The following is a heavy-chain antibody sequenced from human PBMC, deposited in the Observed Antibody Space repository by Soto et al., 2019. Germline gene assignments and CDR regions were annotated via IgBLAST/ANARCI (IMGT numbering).Heavy chain of an antibody. CDR2: ISSSSSYI. CDR3: SGNYDDSMDV. J-gene: IGHJ6*02. CDR1: GFTFSSYS. D-gene: IGHD3-22*01. V-gene: IGHV3-21*01. Sequence: GVSLILSCAASGFTFSSYSMNWVRQAPGKGLEWVSSISSSSSYIYYADSVKVRFTISRDNAKNSLYLQMNSMRAEDTAVYYGSGNYDDSMDVWRQGTTVTVSS.